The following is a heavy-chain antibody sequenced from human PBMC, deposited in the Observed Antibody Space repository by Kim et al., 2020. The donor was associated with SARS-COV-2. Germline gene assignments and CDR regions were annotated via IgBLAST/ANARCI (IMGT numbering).Heavy chain of an antibody. V-gene: IGHV1-69*13. CDR2: IIPIFGTA. Sequence: SVKVSCKASGGTFSSYAISWVRQAPGQGLEWMGGIIPIFGTANYAQKFQGRVTITADESTSTAYMELSSLRSEDTAVYYCARETEYYDFWSGYNGHFDYWGQGTLVTVSS. J-gene: IGHJ4*02. D-gene: IGHD3-3*01. CDR3: ARETEYYDFWSGYNGHFDY. CDR1: GGTFSSYA.